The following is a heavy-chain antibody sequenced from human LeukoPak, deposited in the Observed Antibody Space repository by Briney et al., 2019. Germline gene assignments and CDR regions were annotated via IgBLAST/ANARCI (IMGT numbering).Heavy chain of an antibody. CDR2: INHSGST. CDR1: GGSFCGYY. CDR3: ARVIRLGAFDI. Sequence: PSETLSLTCAVYGGSFCGYYWSWIRQPAGKGLEWIGEINHSGSTNYNPSLKSRVTISVDTSKNQFSLKLSSVTAADTAVYYCARVIRLGAFDIWGQGTMVTVSS. J-gene: IGHJ3*02. V-gene: IGHV4-34*01.